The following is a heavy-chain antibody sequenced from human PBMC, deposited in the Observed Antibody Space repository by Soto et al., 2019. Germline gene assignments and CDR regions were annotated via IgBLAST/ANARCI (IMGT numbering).Heavy chain of an antibody. J-gene: IGHJ4*02. CDR1: GYTFISYG. CDR2: ISGYNGNT. D-gene: IGHD4-17*01. Sequence: QVHLVQSGAEVKQPGASVKVSCKASGYTFISYGFSWVRQAPGQGLEWMGWISGYNGNTNYAQKFQGRVTMTTDTSTNTAYMELRSLSSDDTAVYYCVRDETYGSYYFDYWGQGTPVTVSS. V-gene: IGHV1-18*01. CDR3: VRDETYGSYYFDY.